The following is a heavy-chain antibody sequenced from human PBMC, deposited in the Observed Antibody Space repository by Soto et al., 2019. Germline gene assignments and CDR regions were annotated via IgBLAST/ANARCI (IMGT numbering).Heavy chain of an antibody. CDR3: ASLGLAETPNRTDY. D-gene: IGHD2-15*01. J-gene: IGHJ4*02. CDR2: INHSGST. V-gene: IGHV4-34*01. CDR1: GGSCSGYY. Sequence: SETLSLSCAVEGGSCSGYYGSWISQPPGKGLEWIGEINHSGSTNYNPSLKSRVTISVDTSKNQFSLKLSSVTAADTAVYYCASLGLAETPNRTDYWGQGTLVTVSS.